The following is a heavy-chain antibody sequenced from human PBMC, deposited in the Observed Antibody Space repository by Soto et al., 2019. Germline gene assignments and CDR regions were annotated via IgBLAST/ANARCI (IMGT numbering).Heavy chain of an antibody. D-gene: IGHD2-2*01. CDR2: ISSSGSTI. J-gene: IGHJ5*02. V-gene: IGHV3-48*03. CDR3: ARRPAAGNWFDL. Sequence: GGSLSLSCAASGFTFSSYEMNWVRQAPGKGLEWVSYISSSGSTIYYADAVKGRFTISRDNAKNSLYLQMNSLRAEDTAVYYCARRPAAGNWFDLWGQGTQVTVSS. CDR1: GFTFSSYE.